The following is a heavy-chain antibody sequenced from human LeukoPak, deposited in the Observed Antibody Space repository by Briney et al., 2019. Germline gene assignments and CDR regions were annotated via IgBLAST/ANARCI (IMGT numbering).Heavy chain of an antibody. Sequence: PGGSLRLSCAPSVFTPRIYTMNWVRHAPGKGLEWVSLIRADGAATRYTHSVKGRFTISRDNSKGSLYLQMNSLRTEDTALYYCARENTGSYEYWGQGTLVTVSP. J-gene: IGHJ4*02. V-gene: IGHV3-43*02. CDR2: IRADGAAT. D-gene: IGHD1-26*01. CDR1: VFTPRIYT. CDR3: ARENTGSYEY.